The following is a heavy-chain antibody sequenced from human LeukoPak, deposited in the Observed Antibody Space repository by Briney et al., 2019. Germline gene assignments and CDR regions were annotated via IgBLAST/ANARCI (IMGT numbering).Heavy chain of an antibody. J-gene: IGHJ6*03. V-gene: IGHV4-59*12. D-gene: IGHD3-10*01. CDR1: GGSISSYY. Sequence: SETLSLTCTVSGGSISSYYWSWIRQPPGKGLEWIGYIYYSGSTNYNPSLKSRVTISVDTSKNQFSLKLSSVTAADTAVYYCARGRITMVRGVIVYYYYMDVWGKGTTVTVSS. CDR2: IYYSGST. CDR3: ARGRITMVRGVIVYYYYMDV.